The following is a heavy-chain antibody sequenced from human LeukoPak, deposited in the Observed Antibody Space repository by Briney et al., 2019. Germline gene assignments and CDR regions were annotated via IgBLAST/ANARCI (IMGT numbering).Heavy chain of an antibody. CDR1: GFTFSSYA. Sequence: GSLRLSCAASGFTFSSYAMSWVRQAPGEGLEWVSAISGSGGSTYYADSVKGRFTISRDNSKNTLYLQMNSLRAEDTAVYYCAKSGLYYYDSSGYYFRWGQGTPVTVSS. D-gene: IGHD3-22*01. V-gene: IGHV3-23*01. CDR2: ISGSGGST. CDR3: AKSGLYYYDSSGYYFR. J-gene: IGHJ4*02.